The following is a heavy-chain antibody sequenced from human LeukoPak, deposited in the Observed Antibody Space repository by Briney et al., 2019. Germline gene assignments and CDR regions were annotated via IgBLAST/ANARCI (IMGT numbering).Heavy chain of an antibody. D-gene: IGHD2/OR15-2a*01. CDR3: ARDSRRHDAFDI. J-gene: IGHJ3*02. CDR1: GGSISSGSYY. V-gene: IGHV4-61*02. Sequence: SQTLSLTCTVSGGSISSGSYYWSWIRQPAGKGLEWIRRIYTSGSTNYNPSLKSRVTISVDTSKNQFSLKLSSVTAADTAVYYCARDSRRHDAFDIWGQGTMVTVSS. CDR2: IYTSGST.